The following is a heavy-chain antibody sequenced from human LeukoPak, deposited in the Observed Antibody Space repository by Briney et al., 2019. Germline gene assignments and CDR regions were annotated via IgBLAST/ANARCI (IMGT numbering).Heavy chain of an antibody. J-gene: IGHJ6*02. CDR2: ISGSGGNT. CDR3: AREAVDYYDSSGYPYYYYGMDV. V-gene: IGHV3-23*01. CDR1: GFTFSSYA. Sequence: GGSLRLSCAASGFTFSSYAMSWVRQAPGKGLEWVSAISGSGGNTYYADSVKGRFTISRDNSKNTLYLQMNSLRAEDTAVYYCAREAVDYYDSSGYPYYYYGMDVWGQGTTVTVSS. D-gene: IGHD3-22*01.